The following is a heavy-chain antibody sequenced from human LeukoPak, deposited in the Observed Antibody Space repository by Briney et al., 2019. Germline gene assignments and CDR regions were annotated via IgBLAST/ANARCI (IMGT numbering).Heavy chain of an antibody. CDR2: IYYSGST. D-gene: IGHD6-13*01. Sequence: SETLSLTCTVSGGSISSYYWSWIRQPPGQGLEWIGYIYYSGSTNYNPSLKSRVTISVDTSKNQFSLKLSSVTAADTAVYYCARGSGYSSSLGWFDPWGQGTRVTVSS. CDR3: ARGSGYSSSLGWFDP. J-gene: IGHJ5*02. V-gene: IGHV4-59*08. CDR1: GGSISSYY.